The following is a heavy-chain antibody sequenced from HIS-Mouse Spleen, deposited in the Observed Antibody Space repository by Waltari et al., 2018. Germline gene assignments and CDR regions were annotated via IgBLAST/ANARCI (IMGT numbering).Heavy chain of an antibody. CDR3: ARDRLNNWGSDPDEPHDAFDI. CDR2: IYYSGST. Sequence: QVQLQESGPGLVKPSQTLSLTCTVSGGSISSGGYYWSWIRQHPGKGLEWIGYIYYSGSTYYNPSLKSRVTISVDTSKNQFSLKLSSVTAADTAVYYCARDRLNNWGSDPDEPHDAFDIWGQGTMVTVSS. V-gene: IGHV4-31*03. CDR1: GGSISSGGYY. J-gene: IGHJ3*02. D-gene: IGHD7-27*01.